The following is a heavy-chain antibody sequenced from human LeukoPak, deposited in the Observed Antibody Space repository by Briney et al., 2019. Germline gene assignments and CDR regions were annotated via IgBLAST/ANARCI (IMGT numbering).Heavy chain of an antibody. V-gene: IGHV4-59*03. CDR1: GGSINNYH. CDR2: FYHSGST. J-gene: IGHJ4*02. D-gene: IGHD6-19*01. Sequence: SETLSLTCAVSGGSINNYHWSWIRQPPGKGLEWIGCFYHSGSTTYNPSLKSRVTISVDASKSVFSLKLDSVTAADTAMYFCASTQQWLAFDYWGQGILVSVSS. CDR3: ASTQQWLAFDY.